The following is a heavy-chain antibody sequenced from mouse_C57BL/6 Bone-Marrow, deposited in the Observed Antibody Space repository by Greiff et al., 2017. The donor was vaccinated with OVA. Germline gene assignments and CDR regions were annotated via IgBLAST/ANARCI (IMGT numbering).Heavy chain of an antibody. CDR2: IHPNSGST. J-gene: IGHJ3*01. D-gene: IGHD2-3*01. CDR1: GYTFTSYW. CDR3: AREGDGYYVACFAY. V-gene: IGHV1-64*01. Sequence: QVQLQQPGAELVKPGASVKLSCKASGYTFTSYWMHWVKQRPGQGLEWIGMIHPNSGSTNYNEKFKSKATLTVDKSSSTAYMLLSSLTSEDSAVYFCAREGDGYYVACFAYWGQGTLFTVSA.